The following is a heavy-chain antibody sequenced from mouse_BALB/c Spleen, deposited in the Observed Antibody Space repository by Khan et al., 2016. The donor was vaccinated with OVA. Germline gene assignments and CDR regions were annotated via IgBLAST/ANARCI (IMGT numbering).Heavy chain of an antibody. CDR1: GFTFSTYG. J-gene: IGHJ3*01. D-gene: IGHD1-1*01. CDR3: ARLAYYYDSEVFAY. V-gene: IGHV5-6*01. CDR2: VSTGGGYT. Sequence: EVELVESGGDLVKPGGSLKLSCAASGFTFSTYGMPWVRQTPDKRLEWVATVSTGGGYTYYPDSVKGRFTISRDNAKNTLYLQMSRLMSEDNAMFYVARLAYYYDSEVFAYWGQGTLVTVSA.